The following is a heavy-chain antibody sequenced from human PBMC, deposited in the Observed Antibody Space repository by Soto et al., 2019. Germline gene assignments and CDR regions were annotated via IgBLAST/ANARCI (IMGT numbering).Heavy chain of an antibody. Sequence: SETLSLTCAVSGGSFTINNWWTWVRQPPGQGLEWIGEIYRTGSTNYNPSLKSRVTISLDKSENQFSLKVTPLTAADTAVYYCASRDPGTSVDYWGQGTLVTVSS. V-gene: IGHV4-4*02. D-gene: IGHD1-7*01. CDR1: GGSFTINNW. CDR3: ASRDPGTSVDY. J-gene: IGHJ4*02. CDR2: IYRTGST.